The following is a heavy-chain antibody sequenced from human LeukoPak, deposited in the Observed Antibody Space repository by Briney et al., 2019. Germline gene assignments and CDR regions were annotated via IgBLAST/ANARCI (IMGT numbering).Heavy chain of an antibody. J-gene: IGHJ3*01. CDR3: PRDAAKGPYTAFDP. Sequence: GGSLRLSCAASELTLSDHYMDWVRQAPGKGLEWIGRSRNKANSYTTEYAASVKGRFTVSRDDSKNSLYLQMNSLITEDTAMYYGPRDAAKGPYTAFDPWGKGKMVTVS. CDR1: ELTLSDHY. CDR2: SRNKANSYTT. V-gene: IGHV3-72*01. D-gene: IGHD2-2*02.